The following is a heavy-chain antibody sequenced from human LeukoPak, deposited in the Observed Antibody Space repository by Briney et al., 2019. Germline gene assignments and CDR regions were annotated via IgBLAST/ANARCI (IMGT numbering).Heavy chain of an antibody. J-gene: IGHJ5*02. CDR3: ARVVVAATNWFDP. CDR1: GYSISSGYY. V-gene: IGHV4-38-2*01. CDR2: IYHSGNT. D-gene: IGHD2-15*01. Sequence: PSETLSLTCAVSGYSISSGYYWGWIRQPPGKGLEWIGTIYHSGNTYYNPSLKSRVTISVDKSKNQFSLKLSSVTAADTAVYYCARVVVAATNWFDPWGQGTLVTVSS.